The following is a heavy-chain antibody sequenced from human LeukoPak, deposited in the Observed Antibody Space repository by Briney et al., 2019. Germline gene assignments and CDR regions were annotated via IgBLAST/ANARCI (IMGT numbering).Heavy chain of an antibody. CDR1: GGSISSSSYY. D-gene: IGHD6-13*01. CDR3: GRGGIAAAASGIDY. Sequence: PLETLSLICTVSGGSISSSSYYWGWIRQPPGKGLEWIGYIYQSGSTYYNPSLKSRVTMSVDRSKNQFSLKLSSVTAADTAVYYCGRGGIAAAASGIDYWGQGTLVTVSS. J-gene: IGHJ4*02. CDR2: IYQSGST. V-gene: IGHV4-30-2*01.